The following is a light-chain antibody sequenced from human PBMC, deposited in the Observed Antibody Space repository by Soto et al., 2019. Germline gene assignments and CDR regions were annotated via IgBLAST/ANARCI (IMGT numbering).Light chain of an antibody. CDR3: QKYNSAPWT. Sequence: DIQMTQSPSSLSASVGDRVTITCRASQGITNYLAWYQQKPGKVPKLLIYAASTLQSGVPSRFSGSGSGTDFTLNISSLQPEDVASYYCQKYNSAPWTFGQGTKVEIK. CDR1: QGITNY. CDR2: AAS. V-gene: IGKV1-27*01. J-gene: IGKJ1*01.